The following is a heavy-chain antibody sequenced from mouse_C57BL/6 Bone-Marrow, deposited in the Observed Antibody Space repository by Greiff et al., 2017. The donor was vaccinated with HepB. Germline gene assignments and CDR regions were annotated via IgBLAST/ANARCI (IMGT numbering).Heavy chain of an antibody. Sequence: EVMLVESGGGLVQPKGSLKLSCAASGFSFNTYAMNWVRQAPGKGLEWVARIRSKSNNYATYYADSVKDRFTISRDDSEGMLYLQMNNLKTEDTAMYYCVRQRDGSRGYFDVWGTGTTVTVSS. CDR3: VRQRDGSRGYFDV. CDR2: IRSKSNNYAT. J-gene: IGHJ1*03. D-gene: IGHD1-1*01. CDR1: GFSFNTYA. V-gene: IGHV10-1*01.